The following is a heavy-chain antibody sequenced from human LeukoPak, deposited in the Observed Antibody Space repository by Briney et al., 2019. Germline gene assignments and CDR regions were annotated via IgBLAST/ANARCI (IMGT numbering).Heavy chain of an antibody. CDR1: GESLSGFY. D-gene: IGHD2-2*01. Sequence: SETLSLTCAVYGESLSGFYWTWVRQPPGKGLEWIGEINHSGSTNYNPSLKSRVTISVDTSKNQISLNLNSVTAADTAVYYCARHAVPLGPFDSWGQGTLVAVSS. CDR3: ARHAVPLGPFDS. J-gene: IGHJ4*02. V-gene: IGHV4-34*01. CDR2: INHSGST.